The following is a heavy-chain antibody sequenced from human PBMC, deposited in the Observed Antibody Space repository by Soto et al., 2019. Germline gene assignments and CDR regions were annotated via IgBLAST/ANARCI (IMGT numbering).Heavy chain of an antibody. V-gene: IGHV3-33*01. D-gene: IGHD2-2*01. Sequence: QVQLVESGGGVVQPGRSLRLSCAASGFTFSSYGMHWVRQAPGKGLEWVAVIWYDGSNKYYADSVKGRFTISRDNSKNTLYLQMNSLRAEDTAVYYCARDRCISTSCRFDYWGQGTLVTVSS. J-gene: IGHJ4*02. CDR3: ARDRCISTSCRFDY. CDR1: GFTFSSYG. CDR2: IWYDGSNK.